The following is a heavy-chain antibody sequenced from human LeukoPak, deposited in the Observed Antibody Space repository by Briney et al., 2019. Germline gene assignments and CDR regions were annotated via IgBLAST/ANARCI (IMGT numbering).Heavy chain of an antibody. Sequence: GGSLRLSCAASGFTFSSYGMHWARQAPGKGLEWVAFIRYDGNNKHHADSVKGRFTISRDNSKNTLYLQMNSLRAEDTAVYYCAKESYQLLSDYWGQGTLVTVSS. CDR3: AKESYQLLSDY. V-gene: IGHV3-30*02. CDR1: GFTFSSYG. D-gene: IGHD2-2*01. J-gene: IGHJ4*02. CDR2: IRYDGNNK.